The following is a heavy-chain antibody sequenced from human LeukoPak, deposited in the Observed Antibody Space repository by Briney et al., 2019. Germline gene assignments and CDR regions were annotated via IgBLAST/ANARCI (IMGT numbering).Heavy chain of an antibody. V-gene: IGHV3-21*01. CDR3: ARVLYYVQYYYYSMDV. J-gene: IGHJ6*02. CDR2: ISSSSSYI. CDR1: GFTFSSYS. Sequence: PGGSLRLSCAASGFTFSSYSMNWVRQAPGKGLEWVSSISSSSSYIYYADSVKGRFTISRDNAKNSLYLQMNSLRAEDTAVYYCARVLYYVQYYYYSMDVWGQGTTVTVSS. D-gene: IGHD3-10*02.